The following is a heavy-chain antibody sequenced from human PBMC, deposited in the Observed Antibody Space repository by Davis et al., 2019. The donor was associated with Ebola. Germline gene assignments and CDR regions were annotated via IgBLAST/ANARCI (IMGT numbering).Heavy chain of an antibody. V-gene: IGHV3-74*01. Sequence: HTGGSLRLSCAASGFTFSGYWMHWVRQAPGKGPVWVSRINSDGSSTVYADSVEGRFTISRDNAKNMLYLQMSGLRAEDTAVYYCTRDPLHFSFSPDYWGQGTLVTVSS. D-gene: IGHD2-15*01. CDR3: TRDPLHFSFSPDY. CDR2: INSDGSST. CDR1: GFTFSGYW. J-gene: IGHJ4*02.